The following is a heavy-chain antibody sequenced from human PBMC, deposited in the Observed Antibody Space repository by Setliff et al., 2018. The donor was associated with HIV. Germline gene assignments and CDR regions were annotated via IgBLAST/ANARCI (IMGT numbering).Heavy chain of an antibody. J-gene: IGHJ5*02. CDR3: ARDRSSGWSKDWFDT. CDR1: GGSISSDAYY. V-gene: IGHV4-61*08. D-gene: IGHD6-19*01. Sequence: PSETLSLTCTVSGGSISSDAYYWGWIRQPPGKGLEWIGHIYISGSTNYNPSFNSRVTMSVDTSKNQFSLRLTSVTAADTAMYHCARDRSSGWSKDWFDTWGQGILVTVSS. CDR2: IYISGST.